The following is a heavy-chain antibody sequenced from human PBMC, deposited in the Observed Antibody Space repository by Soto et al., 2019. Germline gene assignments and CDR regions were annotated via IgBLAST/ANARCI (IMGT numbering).Heavy chain of an antibody. CDR3: WSRVLAVEY. CDR1: GYSFTVDY. Sequence: KRARKTSGYSFTVDYVHWGRQKHGQGLEWMGIINPSGGGTNYAQKFQGRVTMTRDTSISTAYMELSSLRSEGTAVYYCWSRVLAVEYWGQ. V-gene: IGHV1-46*01. CDR2: INPSGGGT. J-gene: IGHJ4*02. D-gene: IGHD3-3*02.